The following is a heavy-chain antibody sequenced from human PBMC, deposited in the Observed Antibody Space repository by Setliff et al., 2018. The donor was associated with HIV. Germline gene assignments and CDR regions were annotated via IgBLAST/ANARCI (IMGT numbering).Heavy chain of an antibody. CDR2: VNPNSGGT. D-gene: IGHD1-26*01. J-gene: IGHJ5*02. Sequence: GASVKVSCKASGYTFTGYYMHWVRQAPGQGLEWMGWVNPNSGGTNYAQKFQGRVTRTRDKSISTAWMELSSLGSDDTAVYYCARKRGPGGGSYRMPINWFDPWGQGTLVTVSS. CDR1: GYTFTGYY. V-gene: IGHV1-2*02. CDR3: ARKRGPGGGSYRMPINWFDP.